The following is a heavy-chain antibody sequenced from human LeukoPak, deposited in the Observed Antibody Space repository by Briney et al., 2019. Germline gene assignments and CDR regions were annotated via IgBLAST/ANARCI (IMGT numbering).Heavy chain of an antibody. CDR2: IYHSGNT. D-gene: IGHD4-17*01. CDR3: ARKKDYGDYVDY. Sequence: SQTLSLTCAVSGAFISSGGYSWNWIRLPPGKGLEWIANIYHSGNTYYNPSLRSRVTISVDTSKNQFSLMLSSVTAADTALYYCARKKDYGDYVDYWGQGTLVTVSS. V-gene: IGHV4-30-2*01. CDR1: GAFISSGGYS. J-gene: IGHJ4*02.